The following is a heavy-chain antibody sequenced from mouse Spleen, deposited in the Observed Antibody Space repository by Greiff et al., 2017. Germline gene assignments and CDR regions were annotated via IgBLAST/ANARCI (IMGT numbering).Heavy chain of an antibody. CDR2: IDPSDSYT. CDR3: ARDGNLYYFDY. D-gene: IGHD2-1*01. J-gene: IGHJ2*01. V-gene: IGHV1-59*01. Sequence: VKLQQPGAELVRPGTSVKLSCKASGYTFTSYWMHWVKQRPGQGLEWIGVIDPSDSYTNYNQKFKGKATLTVDTSSSTAYMQLSSLTSEDSAVYYCARDGNLYYFDYWGQGTTLTVSS. CDR1: GYTFTSYW.